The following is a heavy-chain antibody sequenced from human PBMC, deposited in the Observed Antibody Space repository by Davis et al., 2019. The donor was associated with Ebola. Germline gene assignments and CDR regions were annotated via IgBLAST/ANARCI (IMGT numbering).Heavy chain of an antibody. J-gene: IGHJ4*02. CDR3: ARRGDFGFFFVY. V-gene: IGHV5-51*01. CDR2: IYPDDSDT. Sequence: GESLKISCQGSGFTFTSHWIIWVRQMPGKGLELVGIIYPDDSDTRYSPSFQGQVTISADKSISTAYLQWSSLKASDTAMYFCARRGDFGFFFVYWGQGTLVTVSS. D-gene: IGHD4-17*01. CDR1: GFTFTSHW.